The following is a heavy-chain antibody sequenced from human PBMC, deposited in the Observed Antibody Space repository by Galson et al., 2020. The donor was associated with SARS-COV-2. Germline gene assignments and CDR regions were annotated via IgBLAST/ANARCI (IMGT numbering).Heavy chain of an antibody. Sequence: SVKVSCKASGGTFSSYAISWVRQAPGQGLEWMGGIIPIFGTANYAQKFQGRVTITADKSTSTAYMELSSLRSEDTAVYYCAREGTMVQGVIMYAFDIWGQGTKVTVSS. CDR1: GGTFSSYA. D-gene: IGHD3-10*01. J-gene: IGHJ3*02. CDR2: IIPIFGTA. V-gene: IGHV1-69*06. CDR3: AREGTMVQGVIMYAFDI.